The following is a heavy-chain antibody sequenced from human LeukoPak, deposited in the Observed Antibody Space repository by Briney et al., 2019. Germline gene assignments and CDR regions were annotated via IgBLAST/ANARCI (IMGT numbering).Heavy chain of an antibody. CDR1: GGSFSGYY. CDR3: ARTTGDGSADY. J-gene: IGHJ4*02. V-gene: IGHV4-34*01. D-gene: IGHD5-24*01. Sequence: SETLSLTCAVYGGSFSGYYWSWIRQPPGKGLEWIGEINHSGSTNYNPSLRSRVTISVDTSNNQFSLRLSSVTAADTAVYYCARTTGDGSADYWGQGTLVTVSS. CDR2: INHSGST.